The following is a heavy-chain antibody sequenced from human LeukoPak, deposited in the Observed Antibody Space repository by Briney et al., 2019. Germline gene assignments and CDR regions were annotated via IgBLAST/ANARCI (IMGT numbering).Heavy chain of an antibody. J-gene: IGHJ4*02. D-gene: IGHD2-15*01. CDR1: GGTFSSYA. V-gene: IGHV1-69*04. Sequence: GASVKVSCKASGGTFSSYAISWVRQAPGQGLEWMGRIIPILGIANYAQKFQGRVTITADKSTSAAYMELSRLRSEDTAVYYCARDPTYCSGGSCPDYWGQGTLVTVSS. CDR3: ARDPTYCSGGSCPDY. CDR2: IIPILGIA.